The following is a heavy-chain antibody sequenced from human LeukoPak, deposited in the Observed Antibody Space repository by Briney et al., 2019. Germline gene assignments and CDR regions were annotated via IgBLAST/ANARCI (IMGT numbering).Heavy chain of an antibody. Sequence: GGSLRLSCGASGFTFSNYEMNWVRQAPGKGLEWVSYISSSGSTIYYADSVKGRFTISRDNAKNSLYLQMNSLRDEDTAVYYCARDPYSGSYGDYYYYYMDVWGKGTTVTISS. CDR1: GFTFSNYE. CDR3: ARDPYSGSYGDYYYYYMDV. J-gene: IGHJ6*03. CDR2: ISSSGSTI. D-gene: IGHD1-26*01. V-gene: IGHV3-48*03.